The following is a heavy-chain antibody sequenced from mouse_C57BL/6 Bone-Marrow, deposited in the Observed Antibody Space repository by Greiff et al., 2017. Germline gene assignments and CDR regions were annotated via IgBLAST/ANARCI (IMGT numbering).Heavy chain of an antibody. J-gene: IGHJ2*01. CDR1: GFTFSDYG. Sequence: EVKVVESGGGLVKPGGSLKLSCAASGFTFSDYGMHWVRQAPEKGLEWVAYISSGSSTIYYADTVNGRFTISRDNAKNTLFLQMTSLRSEDTAMYYCSREGVLRYYFDYWGQGTTLTVSS. V-gene: IGHV5-17*01. D-gene: IGHD1-1*01. CDR2: ISSGSSTI. CDR3: SREGVLRYYFDY.